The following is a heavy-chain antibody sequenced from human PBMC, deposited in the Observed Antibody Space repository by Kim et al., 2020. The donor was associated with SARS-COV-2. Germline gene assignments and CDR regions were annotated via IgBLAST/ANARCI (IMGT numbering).Heavy chain of an antibody. D-gene: IGHD3-9*01. Sequence: ASVKVSCKASGYTFTSYYMHWVRQAPGQGLEWMGIINPSGGSTSYAQKFQGRVTMTRDTSTSTVYMELSSLRSEDTAVYYCAREYYDILTGYYGFGWFDPWGQGTLVTVSS. CDR2: INPSGGST. V-gene: IGHV1-46*01. CDR1: GYTFTSYY. CDR3: AREYYDILTGYYGFGWFDP. J-gene: IGHJ5*02.